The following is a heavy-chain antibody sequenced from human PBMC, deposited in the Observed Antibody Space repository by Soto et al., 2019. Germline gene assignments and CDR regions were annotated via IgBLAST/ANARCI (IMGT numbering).Heavy chain of an antibody. D-gene: IGHD3-10*01. CDR1: GDTFTSYY. V-gene: IGHV1-46*03. Sequence: GASVKVSCKASGDTFTSYYMHWVRQAPGQGLEWMGIINPSGGSTSYAQKFQGRVTMTRDTSTSTVYMELSSLRSEDTAVYYCARGPWNYGSGSYSFHPPFDYWGQGTLVTVSS. CDR2: INPSGGST. J-gene: IGHJ4*02. CDR3: ARGPWNYGSGSYSFHPPFDY.